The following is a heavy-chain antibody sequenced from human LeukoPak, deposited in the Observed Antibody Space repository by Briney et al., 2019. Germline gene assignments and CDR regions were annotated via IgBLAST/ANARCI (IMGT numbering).Heavy chain of an antibody. V-gene: IGHV1-8*01. CDR1: GYTFTSYD. D-gene: IGHD3-10*01. CDR3: ARSSYYGSGSYPPSFDY. CDR2: MNPNSGNT. J-gene: IGHJ4*02. Sequence: ASVKVSCKASGYTFTSYDINWVRQATGQGLEWMGWMNPNSGNTGYAQKFQGRVTMTRNTSISTAYMELSSLRSEDTAVYYCARSSYYGSGSYPPSFDYWGQGTLVTVSS.